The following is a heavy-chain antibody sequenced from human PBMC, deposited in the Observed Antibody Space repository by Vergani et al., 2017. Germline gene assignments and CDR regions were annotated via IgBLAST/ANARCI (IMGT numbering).Heavy chain of an antibody. J-gene: IGHJ5*02. CDR3: ARDKRTGCSSTSCYSFDP. Sequence: EVQLLESGGGLVQPGGSLRLSCAASGFTFSSYAMSWVRQAPGKGLEWVSLIYSGGSTTYYADSVKGRFTISRDNAKNSLYLQMNSLRAEDTAVYYCARDKRTGCSSTSCYSFDPWGQGTLVTVSS. D-gene: IGHD2-2*01. V-gene: IGHV3-23*03. CDR1: GFTFSSYA. CDR2: IYSGGSTT.